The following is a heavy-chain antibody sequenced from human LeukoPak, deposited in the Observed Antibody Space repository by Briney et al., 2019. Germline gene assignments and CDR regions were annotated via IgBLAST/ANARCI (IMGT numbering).Heavy chain of an antibody. Sequence: KAGGSLRLSCAASGFTFSSYSMNWVRQAPGKGLEWVSSISSSSSYIYYADSVKGRFTISRDNAKNSLYLQMNSLRAEDTAVYYCARVHTMVRGDLSGWFDPWGQGTLVTVSS. V-gene: IGHV3-21*01. D-gene: IGHD3-10*01. CDR3: ARVHTMVRGDLSGWFDP. J-gene: IGHJ5*02. CDR1: GFTFSSYS. CDR2: ISSSSSYI.